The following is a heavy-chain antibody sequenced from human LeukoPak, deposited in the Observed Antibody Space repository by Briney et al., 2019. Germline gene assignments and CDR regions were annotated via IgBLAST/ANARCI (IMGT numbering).Heavy chain of an antibody. J-gene: IGHJ4*02. CDR1: GYTFTRYA. D-gene: IGHD6-19*01. Sequence: GASVKVSCKASGYTFTRYAMNWLRQAPGQGLEWMGWINPNTGNPTYAQAFTGRFVFSLDTSVSTAYLQISSLNTEDTAVYYCAIDPPVAGVSKFDSWGQGTLVTVSA. CDR2: INPNTGNP. CDR3: AIDPPVAGVSKFDS. V-gene: IGHV7-4-1*02.